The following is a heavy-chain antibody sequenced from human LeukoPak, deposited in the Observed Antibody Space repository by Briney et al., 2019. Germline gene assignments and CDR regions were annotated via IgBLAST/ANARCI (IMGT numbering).Heavy chain of an antibody. CDR1: GDSISSYF. CDR3: ARDSHSVDTATPRGFDP. J-gene: IGHJ5*02. D-gene: IGHD2-15*01. Sequence: SETLSLTCTVSGDSISSYFWSWIRQPPGKGLEWIGYFHNSGSANYKPPLKSRITMTVDTSKNQFSLKLRSVTAADTAVYYCARDSHSVDTATPRGFDPWGQGTLVTVSS. V-gene: IGHV4-59*01. CDR2: FHNSGSA.